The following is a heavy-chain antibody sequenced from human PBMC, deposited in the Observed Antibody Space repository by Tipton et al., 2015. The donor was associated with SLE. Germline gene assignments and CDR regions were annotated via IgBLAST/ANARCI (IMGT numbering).Heavy chain of an antibody. V-gene: IGHV4-39*01. J-gene: IGHJ4*02. Sequence: TLSLTCTVSGGSISSSSDYWGWIRQPPGKGLEWIGNIYYSGTTFYNPSLKSRVTISVDTSKRQFSLKLSSVTAADTAVYYCARLVVVVAATGHFDYWGQGALVTVSS. CDR2: IYYSGTT. CDR1: GGSISSSSDY. CDR3: ARLVVVVAATGHFDY. D-gene: IGHD2-15*01.